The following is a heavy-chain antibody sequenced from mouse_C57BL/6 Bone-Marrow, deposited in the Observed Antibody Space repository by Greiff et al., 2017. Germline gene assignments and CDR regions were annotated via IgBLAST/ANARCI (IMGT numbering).Heavy chain of an antibody. J-gene: IGHJ1*03. Sequence: EVKLVESGGGLVKPGGSLKLSCAASGFTFSDYGMHWVRQAPETGLEWVAYISSGSSTIYYADTVKGRFTISRDNAKKTLFLQMTSLRSEDTAMYYWARITTVVAGGYFDVWGTGTTGTVSS. CDR3: ARITTVVAGGYFDV. CDR2: ISSGSSTI. D-gene: IGHD1-1*01. V-gene: IGHV5-17*01. CDR1: GFTFSDYG.